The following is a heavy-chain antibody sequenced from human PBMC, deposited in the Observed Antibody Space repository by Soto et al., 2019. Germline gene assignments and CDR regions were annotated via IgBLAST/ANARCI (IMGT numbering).Heavy chain of an antibody. Sequence: SETLSLTCAVYGGSFSGYYWSWIRQPPGKGLEWIGKINHSGSTNYKPSLKSRVTISVDTSKNQFSLKLSSVTAADTAVYYCARGGSGWYYYYYGMDVWGQGTTVTVSS. CDR1: GGSFSGYY. D-gene: IGHD6-19*01. V-gene: IGHV4-34*01. J-gene: IGHJ6*02. CDR2: INHSGST. CDR3: ARGGSGWYYYYYGMDV.